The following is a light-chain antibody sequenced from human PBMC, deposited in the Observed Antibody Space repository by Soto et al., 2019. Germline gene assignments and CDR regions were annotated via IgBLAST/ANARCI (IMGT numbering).Light chain of an antibody. CDR2: GAS. V-gene: IGKV3-15*01. CDR3: QHYNDWPNT. J-gene: IGKJ2*01. CDR1: QSVSSR. Sequence: EIVMTQSPASLSVSPGERATLSCRASQSVSSRLAWYQQKPGQAPRLLIYGASTRATGVPARFSGSVSGTEFTLTISSLQSEDFAVYSCQHYNDWPNTFGQGTKLEIK.